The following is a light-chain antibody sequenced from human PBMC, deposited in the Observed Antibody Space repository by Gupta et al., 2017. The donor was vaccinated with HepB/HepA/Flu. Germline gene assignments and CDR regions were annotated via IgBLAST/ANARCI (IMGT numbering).Light chain of an antibody. CDR2: EDS. CDR3: QAWDRNTLI. Sequence: SYDLTQPPSLSVSPGQTASITCSGDKLGNKYTSWYQHRPGQSPVAVIYEDSKRPSVIPERFSGSNSGNTVTLTITGTQAVDEADYYCQAWDRNTLIFGGGTKLTVL. J-gene: IGLJ2*01. V-gene: IGLV3-1*01. CDR1: KLGNKY.